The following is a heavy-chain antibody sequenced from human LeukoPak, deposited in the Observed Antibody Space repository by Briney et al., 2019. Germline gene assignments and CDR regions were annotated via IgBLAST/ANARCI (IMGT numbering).Heavy chain of an antibody. CDR2: IYYSGST. J-gene: IGHJ3*02. CDR1: GGSIRSADYY. Sequence: SQTLSLTCTVSGGSIRSADYYWSWIRQPPGKGLEWIGYIYYSGSTNYNPSLKSRVTISVDTSKNQFSLKLSSVTAADTAVYYCARDWGDSNYVWGAFDIWGQGTMVTVSS. D-gene: IGHD4-11*01. CDR3: ARDWGDSNYVWGAFDI. V-gene: IGHV4-61*08.